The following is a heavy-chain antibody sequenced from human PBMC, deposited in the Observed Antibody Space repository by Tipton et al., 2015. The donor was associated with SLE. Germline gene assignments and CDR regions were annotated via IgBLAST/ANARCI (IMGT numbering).Heavy chain of an antibody. D-gene: IGHD3-10*01. Sequence: QLVQSGSELKKPGASVKVSCKASGYTFTKYAMNWVRQAPGQGLEWMGWINTNHGNPTYAQGFTGRFVFSLDTYVNTAYLQITSLKAEDTAVYYCVRTFGFGESRYAFDIWGQGTAVTVSS. J-gene: IGHJ3*02. V-gene: IGHV7-4-1*02. CDR3: VRTFGFGESRYAFDI. CDR1: GYTFTKYA. CDR2: INTNHGNP.